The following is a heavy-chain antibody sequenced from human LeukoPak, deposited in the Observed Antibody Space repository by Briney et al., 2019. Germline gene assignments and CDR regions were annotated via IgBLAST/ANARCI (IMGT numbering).Heavy chain of an antibody. Sequence: PGGSLRLSCAASGSTFDDYAMHWVRQAPGKGLEWVSGISWNSGSIGYADSVKGRFTISRDNAKNSLYLQMNSLRAEDTALYYCAKVMEYCGGDCYSGFDYWGQGTLVTVSS. CDR1: GSTFDDYA. D-gene: IGHD2-21*02. CDR3: AKVMEYCGGDCYSGFDY. V-gene: IGHV3-9*01. J-gene: IGHJ4*02. CDR2: ISWNSGSI.